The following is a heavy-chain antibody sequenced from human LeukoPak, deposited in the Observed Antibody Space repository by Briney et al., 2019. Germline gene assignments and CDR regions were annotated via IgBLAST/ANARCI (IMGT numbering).Heavy chain of an antibody. CDR3: ARGIGYGDYVRYYYYMDV. CDR1: GGTFTSYD. CDR2: MNPNSGNT. D-gene: IGHD4-17*01. Sequence: ASVKVSCKASGGTFTSYDINWVRQATGQGLEWMGWMNPNSGNTGYAQKFQGRVTITRNTSISTAYMELSSLRSEDTAVYYCARGIGYGDYVRYYYYMDVWGKGTTVTVSS. J-gene: IGHJ6*03. V-gene: IGHV1-8*03.